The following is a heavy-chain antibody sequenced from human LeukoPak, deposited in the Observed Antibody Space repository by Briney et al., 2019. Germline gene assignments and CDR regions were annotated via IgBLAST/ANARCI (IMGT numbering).Heavy chain of an antibody. CDR3: AREHYGANSVLFDY. CDR2: IYYSGST. D-gene: IGHD4-17*01. V-gene: IGHV4-39*02. CDR1: GGSISSSSYY. Sequence: PSETLSLTCTVSGGSISSSSYYWGWIRQPPGKGLEWIGSIYYSGSTYYNPSLKSRATISVDTSKNQFSLKLSSVTAADTAVYYCAREHYGANSVLFDYWGQGTLVTVSS. J-gene: IGHJ4*02.